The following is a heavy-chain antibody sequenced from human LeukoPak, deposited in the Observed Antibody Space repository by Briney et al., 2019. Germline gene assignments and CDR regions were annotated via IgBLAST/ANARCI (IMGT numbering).Heavy chain of an antibody. CDR1: GYTFTVNY. CDR2: MNPNSGVT. V-gene: IGHV1-2*02. J-gene: IGHJ4*02. Sequence: ASVKVSCKPSGYTFTVNYLHWVRQAPGQGLEWVGWMNPNSGVTGYAQNFQGRVTMARDTSISTAYMELSSLTSDDTAVYYCTRGAGTSWFDYWGQGSLVTVSS. D-gene: IGHD2-2*01. CDR3: TRGAGTSWFDY.